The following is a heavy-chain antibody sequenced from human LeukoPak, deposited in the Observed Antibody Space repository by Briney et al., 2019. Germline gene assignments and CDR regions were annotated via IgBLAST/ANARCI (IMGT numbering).Heavy chain of an antibody. CDR1: GFTFSSHW. CDR2: IYSGGST. J-gene: IGHJ3*01. V-gene: IGHV3-53*01. Sequence: PGGSLRLSCAASGFTFSSHWMSWVRQAPGKGLEWVSVIYSGGSTYYADSVKGRFTISRDNSKNTLYLQMNSLRAEDTAVYYCASEEYGWGQGTMVTVSS. CDR3: ASEEYG. D-gene: IGHD2-2*01.